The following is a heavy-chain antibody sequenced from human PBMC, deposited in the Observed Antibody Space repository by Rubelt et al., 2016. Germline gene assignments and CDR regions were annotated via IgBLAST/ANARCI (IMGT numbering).Heavy chain of an antibody. Sequence: QVQLVESGGGVVQPGRSLRLSCAASGFIFRSYGTYWVRQAPGKGLEWVAGIWHDGSKKYYLESVKGRFTISRDNSKNTMYLQMKNLRGEDTAVEYCARDFRPRAPLETPFDYWGQGTLVTVSS. CDR3: ARDFRPRAPLETPFDY. CDR2: IWHDGSKK. CDR1: GFIFRSYG. J-gene: IGHJ4*02. D-gene: IGHD6-6*01. V-gene: IGHV3-33*01.